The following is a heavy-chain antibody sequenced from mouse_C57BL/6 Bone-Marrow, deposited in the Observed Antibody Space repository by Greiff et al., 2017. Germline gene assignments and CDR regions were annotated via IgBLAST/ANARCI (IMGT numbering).Heavy chain of an antibody. CDR1: GYTFTSYW. V-gene: IGHV1-64*01. CDR2: IHPNSGST. CDR3: ARSEPWFAF. Sequence: QVQLQQPGAELVKPGASVKLSCKASGYTFTSYWMHWVKQRPGQGLEWIGMIHPNSGSTNYNEKFKIKATLTVDKSSSTSYMQISSLTSEDAAVYSCARSEPWFAFWGQGTLVTVSA. J-gene: IGHJ3*01.